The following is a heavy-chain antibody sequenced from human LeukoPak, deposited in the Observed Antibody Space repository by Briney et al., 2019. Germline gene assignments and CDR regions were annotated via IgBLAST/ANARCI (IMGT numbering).Heavy chain of an antibody. CDR2: IYYSGST. V-gene: IGHV4-39*07. CDR1: GGSISSSSYY. Sequence: SETLSLTCTVSGGSISSSSYYWGWIRQPPGKGLEWIGSIYYSGSTYYNPSLKSRVTISVDTSKNQFSLKLSSVTAADTAVYYCARDRAVGAFDIWGQGTMVTVSS. CDR3: ARDRAVGAFDI. D-gene: IGHD6-19*01. J-gene: IGHJ3*02.